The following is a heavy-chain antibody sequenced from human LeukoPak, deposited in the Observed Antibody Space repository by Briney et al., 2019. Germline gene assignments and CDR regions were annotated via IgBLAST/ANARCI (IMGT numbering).Heavy chain of an antibody. Sequence: GASVKVSCKASGGTFSSYAISWVRQAPGQGLEWMGGIIPIFGTANYAQKFQGRVTITTDESTSTAYMELSSLRSEDTAVYYCASVVYSGYDFLSSWFDPWGQGTLVTVSS. J-gene: IGHJ5*02. V-gene: IGHV1-69*05. CDR2: IIPIFGTA. CDR1: GGTFSSYA. CDR3: ASVVYSGYDFLSSWFDP. D-gene: IGHD5-12*01.